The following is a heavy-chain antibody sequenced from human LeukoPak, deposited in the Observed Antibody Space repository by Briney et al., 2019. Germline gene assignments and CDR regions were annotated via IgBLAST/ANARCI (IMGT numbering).Heavy chain of an antibody. Sequence: GASVKVSCTASDYTFTSYGISWVRQAPGQGLEWMGWISAYNGNTNYAQKLQDRVTMTTDTSTSTAYMELRSLRSDDTAVYYCARLGYCSSTSCSSYYYYNGMDVWGQGTTVTVSS. J-gene: IGHJ6*02. V-gene: IGHV1-18*01. CDR3: ARLGYCSSTSCSSYYYYNGMDV. CDR1: DYTFTSYG. CDR2: ISAYNGNT. D-gene: IGHD2-2*01.